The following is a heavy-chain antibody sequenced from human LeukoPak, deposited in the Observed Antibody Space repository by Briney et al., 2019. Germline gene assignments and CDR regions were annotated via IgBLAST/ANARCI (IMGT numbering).Heavy chain of an antibody. V-gene: IGHV4-59*12. Sequence: PSETLSLTCTVSGGSISSYYWSWIRQPPGKGLEWIGYIYYSGSTNYNPSLKSRVTISVDTSKNEFSLSLRSVTAADTAVYYCASRVRLGELSDAFDIWGQGTVVTVSS. J-gene: IGHJ3*02. CDR2: IYYSGST. D-gene: IGHD3-16*02. CDR1: GGSISSYY. CDR3: ASRVRLGELSDAFDI.